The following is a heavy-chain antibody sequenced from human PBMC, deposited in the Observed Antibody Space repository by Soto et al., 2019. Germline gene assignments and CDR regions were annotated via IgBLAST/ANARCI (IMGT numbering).Heavy chain of an antibody. Sequence: GSLILSCSSSGFTFSGYYMSLIRQAQGKGLDWFSYISSSSSYTNYADSVKGRFTISRDNAKNSLYLQMNSLRAEDTAVYYCARVDGNRGVAARLYGMDVWGQGTTVTVSS. V-gene: IGHV3-11*06. CDR2: ISSSSSYT. J-gene: IGHJ6*02. CDR3: ARVDGNRGVAARLYGMDV. CDR1: GFTFSGYY. D-gene: IGHD6-6*01.